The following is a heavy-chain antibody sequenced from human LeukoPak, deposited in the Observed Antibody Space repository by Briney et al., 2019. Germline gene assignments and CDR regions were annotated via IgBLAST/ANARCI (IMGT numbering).Heavy chain of an antibody. J-gene: IGHJ4*02. CDR1: GFTFSSYW. CDR3: ARQGCSSTSCPPDY. Sequence: GGSLRLSCAASGFTFSSYWMSWVRQAPGKGLEWVANIKQDGSEKYYVDSVKGRFTISRDNAKNSLYLQMNSLRAEDTAVYYCARQGCSSTSCPPDYWGQGTLVTVSS. V-gene: IGHV3-7*01. CDR2: IKQDGSEK. D-gene: IGHD2-2*01.